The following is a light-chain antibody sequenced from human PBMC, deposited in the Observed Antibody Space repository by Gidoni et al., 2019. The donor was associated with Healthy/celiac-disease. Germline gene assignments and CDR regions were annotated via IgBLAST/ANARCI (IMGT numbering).Light chain of an antibody. CDR2: GAS. CDR3: QQYGSSPLT. CDR1: QSFSSSY. V-gene: IGKV3-20*01. Sequence: EIVLTQSPGTRSLSPGERATLTCRASQSFSSSYLAWYQQKPGQAPRLLIYGASSRATGIPDRFSGSGSGTDFTLTISRLEPEDFAVYYCQQYGSSPLTFGGGTKVEIK. J-gene: IGKJ4*01.